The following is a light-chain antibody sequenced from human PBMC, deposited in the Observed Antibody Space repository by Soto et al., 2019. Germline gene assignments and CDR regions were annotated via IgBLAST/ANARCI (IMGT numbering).Light chain of an antibody. CDR2: GAS. CDR1: QSVSSSY. CDR3: QQYGSSPLT. J-gene: IGKJ4*01. Sequence: DIVLTQSPGTLSLSPGERATLSCRASQSVSSSYLAWYQQKPGQAPRLLIYGASLRATGIPDRFSGSGSGTDFTLTISRLEPEDCAVYYCQQYGSSPLTFGGGTKVEIK. V-gene: IGKV3-20*01.